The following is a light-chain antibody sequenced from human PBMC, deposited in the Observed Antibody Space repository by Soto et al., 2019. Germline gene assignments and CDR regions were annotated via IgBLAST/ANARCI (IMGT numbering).Light chain of an antibody. Sequence: PGAIATLSCTASQSLRSNFLAWYQQKPGQAPRLLIYDASSRAAGIPDRFSGSGSGTDFTLTITRLEPEDFAVYHCQQYHNWPPWTFGQGTKVDIK. CDR3: QQYHNWPPWT. J-gene: IGKJ1*01. V-gene: IGKV3-20*01. CDR2: DAS. CDR1: QSLRSNF.